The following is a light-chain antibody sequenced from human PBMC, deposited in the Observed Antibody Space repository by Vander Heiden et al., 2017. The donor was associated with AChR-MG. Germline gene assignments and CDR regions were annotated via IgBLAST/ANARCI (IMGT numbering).Light chain of an antibody. CDR2: DSS. V-gene: IGKV1-16*01. J-gene: IGKJ2*01. CDR1: QDLTKY. CDR3: QQYNRYPYT. Sequence: DVQMTQSPLSLSASVGDRVTLTCRASQDLTKYLSWFQQKPGKAPKSLIFDSSNVHSGVPSRFSGSGSGTEFTLTISSLQPEDIATYYCQQYNRYPYTFGQGTKVDI.